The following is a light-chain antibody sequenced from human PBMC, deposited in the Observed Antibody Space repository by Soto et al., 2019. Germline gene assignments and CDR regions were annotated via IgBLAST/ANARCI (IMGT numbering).Light chain of an antibody. J-gene: IGKJ4*01. V-gene: IGKV3-20*01. CDR3: QQFSRPPLT. CDR2: RTF. Sequence: EIVLTQSPGTLSLSPGERATLSCRASQSIASSYLAWYQQKPGQPPRLLLYRTFNRATGIPDRFSASGSGTDFTLTLSRLEPEDCAVYFCQQFSRPPLTFGGGTKVEI. CDR1: QSIASSY.